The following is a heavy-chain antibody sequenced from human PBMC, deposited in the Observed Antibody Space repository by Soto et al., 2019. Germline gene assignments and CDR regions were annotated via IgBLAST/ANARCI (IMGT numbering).Heavy chain of an antibody. V-gene: IGHV1-24*01. Sequence: ASVKVSCKVSGYTLTELSMHWVRQAPGKGLEWMGGFDPEDGETIYAQKFQGRVTMTEDTSTDTAYMELSSLRSEDTAVYYCATVKGQWLFERSYGMDVWGQGTTVTVSS. CDR1: GYTLTELS. D-gene: IGHD6-19*01. CDR3: ATVKGQWLFERSYGMDV. J-gene: IGHJ6*02. CDR2: FDPEDGET.